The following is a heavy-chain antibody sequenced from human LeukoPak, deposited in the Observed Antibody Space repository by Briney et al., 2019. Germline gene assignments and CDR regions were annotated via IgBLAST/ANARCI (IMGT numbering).Heavy chain of an antibody. CDR2: ISGTSSYT. D-gene: IGHD3-3*01. J-gene: IGHJ4*02. CDR1: DFTFSSYS. Sequence: GGSLRLSCAASDFTFSSYSMSWVRQAPGEALEWVSSISGTSSYTYYADSVKGRFTISRDNAKNSLYLQMNSLRAEDTAVYYCARGDFGVVPYFFDYWGQGTLVTVSS. CDR3: ARGDFGVVPYFFDY. V-gene: IGHV3-21*01.